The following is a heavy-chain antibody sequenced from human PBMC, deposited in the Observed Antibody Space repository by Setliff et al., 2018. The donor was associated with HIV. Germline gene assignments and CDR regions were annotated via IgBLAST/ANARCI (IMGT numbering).Heavy chain of an antibody. V-gene: IGHV1-69*13. Sequence: SVKVSCKASGGSFRSFAITWVRQAPGQRLEWMGTIIPIFGTTKSAQKFQGRVTFTADESTSTAYMDLSSLRSEDTAVYYCARGGNWTPLDYWGQGTLVTVSS. D-gene: IGHD1-20*01. CDR3: ARGGNWTPLDY. CDR1: GGSFRSFA. J-gene: IGHJ4*02. CDR2: IIPIFGTT.